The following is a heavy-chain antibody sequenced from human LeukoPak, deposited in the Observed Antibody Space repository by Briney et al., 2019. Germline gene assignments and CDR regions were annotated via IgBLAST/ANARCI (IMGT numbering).Heavy chain of an antibody. CDR3: ARHSSSWYGGYFDY. CDR2: ISCDGSNK. CDR1: GFTFSSYA. D-gene: IGHD6-13*01. Sequence: GGSLRLSCAASGFTFSSYAMHWVRQAPGKGLEWVAVISCDGSNKYYADSVKGRFTISRDNSKNTLYLQMNSLRAEDTAVYYCARHSSSWYGGYFDYWGQGTLVTVSS. V-gene: IGHV3-30-3*01. J-gene: IGHJ4*02.